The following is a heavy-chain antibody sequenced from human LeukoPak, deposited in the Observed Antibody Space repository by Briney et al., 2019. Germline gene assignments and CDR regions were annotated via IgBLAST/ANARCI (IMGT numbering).Heavy chain of an antibody. D-gene: IGHD3-22*01. CDR3: ARDSSGYYHKWFDP. J-gene: IGHJ5*02. Sequence: SETLSLTCTVSGGSISSYYWSWIRQPPGEGLEWLGYIYYSGGTNYNPSLKSRDTISEDKSKNHFSLKLSSGTAAGTAVYYCARDSSGYYHKWFDPWGQGTLVSVSS. CDR2: IYYSGGT. CDR1: GGSISSYY. V-gene: IGHV4-59*01.